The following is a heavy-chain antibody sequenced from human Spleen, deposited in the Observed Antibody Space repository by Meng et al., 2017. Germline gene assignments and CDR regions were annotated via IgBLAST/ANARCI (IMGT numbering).Heavy chain of an antibody. V-gene: IGHV3-74*01. CDR3: ARPDMRGYFHYYGMDV. CDR2: ISSDGSNT. CDR1: GFTFSSYW. D-gene: IGHD2/OR15-2a*01. J-gene: IGHJ6*02. Sequence: GGSLRLSCAASGFTFSSYWMHWVRQAPGQGLVWVSRISSDGSNTNYADSVKGRFTISRDNSKNTVYLQMNSLRVEDTAVYYCARPDMRGYFHYYGMDVWGQGTTVTVSS.